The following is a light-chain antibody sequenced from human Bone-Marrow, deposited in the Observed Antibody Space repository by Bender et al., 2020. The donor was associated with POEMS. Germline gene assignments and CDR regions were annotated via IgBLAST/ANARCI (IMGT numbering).Light chain of an antibody. J-gene: IGLJ3*02. V-gene: IGLV2-14*03. CDR2: DVT. CDR1: SSDVGAYDH. CDR3: SSYTTSSTWV. Sequence: QSALTQPASVSGSPGQSITISCTGTSSDVGAYDHVSWYQQHPGESPKLILSDVTIRPSGISHRFSGSQSGNTASLTISGLQADDEADYYCSSYTTSSTWVFGGGTKLTVL.